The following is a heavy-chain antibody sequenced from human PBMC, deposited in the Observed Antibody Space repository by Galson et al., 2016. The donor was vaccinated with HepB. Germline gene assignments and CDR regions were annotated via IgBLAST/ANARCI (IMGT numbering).Heavy chain of an antibody. J-gene: IGHJ4*02. D-gene: IGHD1-1*01. V-gene: IGHV3-23*01. CDR3: AKERLVRRIFDH. Sequence: SLRLSCAASGFVFSNFGLSWVRQAPGKGLEWVASIGTRRTTYYSDSVQGRFTISRDHSNNTLYLQMNGLRAEDTAVYYCAKERLVRRIFDHWGQGTLVTVSS. CDR2: IGTRRTT. CDR1: GFVFSNFG.